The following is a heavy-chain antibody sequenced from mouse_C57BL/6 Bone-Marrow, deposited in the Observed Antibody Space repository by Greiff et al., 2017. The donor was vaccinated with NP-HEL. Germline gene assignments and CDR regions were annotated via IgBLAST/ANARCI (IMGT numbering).Heavy chain of an antibody. J-gene: IGHJ4*01. CDR3: AREGGLRRRTYAMDY. CDR1: GFTFSDYS. CDR2: INYDGSST. V-gene: IGHV5-16*01. D-gene: IGHD2-4*01. Sequence: EVQVVESEGGLVQPGSSMKLSCTASGFTFSDYSMAWVRQVPEKGLEWVANINYDGSSTYYLDSLKSRFIISRDNAKNILYLQMSSLKSEDTATYYCAREGGLRRRTYAMDYWGQGTSVTVSS.